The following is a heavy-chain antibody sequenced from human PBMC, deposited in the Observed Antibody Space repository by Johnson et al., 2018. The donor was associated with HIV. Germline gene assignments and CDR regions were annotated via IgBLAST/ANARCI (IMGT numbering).Heavy chain of an antibody. Sequence: QVQLVESGGGLVKPGGSLRLSCAASGFTFTTYAMHWVRQAPGKGLEWVAVISYDGSNKYYADSVKGRFTISRDNSKNTLYLQMNSLRAEDTAVYYCAKVAVATAAGGVALDIWGPGTMVTVS. CDR2: ISYDGSNK. D-gene: IGHD6-13*01. CDR1: GFTFTTYA. J-gene: IGHJ3*02. V-gene: IGHV3-30*04. CDR3: AKVAVATAAGGVALDI.